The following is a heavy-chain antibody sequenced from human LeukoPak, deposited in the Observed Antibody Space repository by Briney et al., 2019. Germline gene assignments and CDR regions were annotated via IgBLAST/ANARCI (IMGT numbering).Heavy chain of an antibody. J-gene: IGHJ6*03. CDR2: IYWDDDK. CDR1: GFSLSTRGVG. D-gene: IGHD4-17*01. V-gene: IGHV2-5*02. CDR3: ARTTTVTTAPYYYYYYYMDV. Sequence: SGPTLFKPTPTLTLTFTFSGFSLSTRGVGVGWIRQPPGKALEWLALIYWDDDKRYSPSLKSRLTITKDTSKNQVVLTMTNMDPVDTATYYCARTTTVTTAPYYYYYYYMDVWGKGTTVTVSS.